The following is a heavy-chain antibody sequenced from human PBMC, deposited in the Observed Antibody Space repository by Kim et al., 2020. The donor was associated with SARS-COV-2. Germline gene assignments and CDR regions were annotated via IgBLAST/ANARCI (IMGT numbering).Heavy chain of an antibody. CDR2: IYYSGST. D-gene: IGHD3-16*02. V-gene: IGHV4-59*13. CDR3: ARVVIERGYYYYGMDV. Sequence: SETLSLTCTVSGGSISSYYWSWIRQPPGKGLEWIGYIYYSGSTNYNPSLKSRVTISVDMSKNQFSLKLSSVTAADTAVYYCARVVIERGYYYYGMDVWGQGTTVTVSS. CDR1: GGSISSYY. J-gene: IGHJ6*02.